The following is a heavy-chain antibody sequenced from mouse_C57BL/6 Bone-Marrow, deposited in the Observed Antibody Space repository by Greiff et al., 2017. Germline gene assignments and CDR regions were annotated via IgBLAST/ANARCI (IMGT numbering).Heavy chain of an antibody. Sequence: QVQLQQPGAELVKPGASVKLSCKASGYTFTNYWIHWVKQRPEQGLEWIGEIDPSDGYTNYNQKFKGKATLAVDTSSTTAYMQLSSLTSEDSAVYYCARGVYYYFDYWGQGTTLTVSS. CDR2: IDPSDGYT. J-gene: IGHJ2*01. CDR1: GYTFTNYW. CDR3: ARGVYYYFDY. V-gene: IGHV1-50*01. D-gene: IGHD1-1*01.